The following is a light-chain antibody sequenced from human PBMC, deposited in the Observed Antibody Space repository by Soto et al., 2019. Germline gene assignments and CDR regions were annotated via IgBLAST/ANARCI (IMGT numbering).Light chain of an antibody. CDR2: GAS. CDR1: QSVSSN. CDR3: QQYNNWPQT. Sequence: EIVMTQSPATLSVSPGERATLSCRASQSVSSNLAWYQQKPGQAPRLLIYGASTRATGIPARFSGSGSGTDFTLTISSLQAEDFAVYYGQQYNNWPQTFGQGTKVEIK. V-gene: IGKV3-15*01. J-gene: IGKJ1*01.